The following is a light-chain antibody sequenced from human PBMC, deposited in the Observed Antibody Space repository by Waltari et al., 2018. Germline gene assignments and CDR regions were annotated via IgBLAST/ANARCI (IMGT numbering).Light chain of an antibody. J-gene: IGLJ1*01. V-gene: IGLV2-23*01. CDR3: CSYAGSSTFYV. CDR2: EGS. Sequence: QSALPQPASVSGSPGQSITISCTGTSSDVGRYNLVSWYQQYPGKAPKLMIYEGSKRPSGVSNRFSGSKSGNTASLTISGLQAEDEADYSCCSYAGSSTFYVFGTGTKVTVL. CDR1: SSDVGRYNL.